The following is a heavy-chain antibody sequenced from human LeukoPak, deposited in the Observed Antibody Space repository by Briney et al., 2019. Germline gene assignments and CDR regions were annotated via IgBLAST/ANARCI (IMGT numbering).Heavy chain of an antibody. V-gene: IGHV3-74*01. CDR2: LNSDGSST. J-gene: IGHJ4*02. D-gene: IGHD5-18*01. Sequence: GESLKISCAASGFTFSSYWMHWVRQAPGKGLVWVSRLNSDGSSTNYADSVKGRFTISRDNAKNTLYLQMNSLRAEDTAVYYCARGNSYSWDYWGQGTLVTVSS. CDR3: ARGNSYSWDY. CDR1: GFTFSSYW.